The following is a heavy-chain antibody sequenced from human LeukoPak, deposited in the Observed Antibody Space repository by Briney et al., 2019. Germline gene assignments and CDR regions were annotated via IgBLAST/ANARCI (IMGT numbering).Heavy chain of an antibody. Sequence: PGGSLRLSCAASGSTFSDSAMTWVRQAPGKGLEWVSLISFSGDSIYYADSVRGRFTISRDNSKDTLYLQMNSLRAEGTAIYYCARDIQLSTWGLGTMVTVSS. V-gene: IGHV3-23*01. CDR2: ISFSGDSI. CDR1: GSTFSDSA. J-gene: IGHJ3*01. D-gene: IGHD5-24*01. CDR3: ARDIQLST.